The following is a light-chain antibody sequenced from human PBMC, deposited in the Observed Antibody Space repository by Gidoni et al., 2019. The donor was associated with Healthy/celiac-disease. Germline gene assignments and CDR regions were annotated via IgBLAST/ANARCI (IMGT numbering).Light chain of an antibody. Sequence: QSALTQPASVSGSPGQSITISCTGTSSDVGGYNYVSWYQQHPGKAPKLMIYEVSNRPSGVSNRFSGSKSGNTASLTISGLQAEDEADYYCSSYTSSSIPPYVFGTGTKVTVL. V-gene: IGLV2-14*01. CDR2: EVS. CDR1: SSDVGGYNY. CDR3: SSYTSSSIPPYV. J-gene: IGLJ1*01.